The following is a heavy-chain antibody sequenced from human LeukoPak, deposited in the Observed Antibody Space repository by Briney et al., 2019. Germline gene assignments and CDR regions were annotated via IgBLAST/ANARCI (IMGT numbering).Heavy chain of an antibody. CDR2: INPTGDT. CDR1: RYTFTDYY. Sequence: ASVQVSCKASRYTFTDYYMHWLRQAPGQGLEWIGIINPTGDTSYAQQFHGRVTMTRHTSTSPLYMELSSLSSEDTGVYYCGRLRVDEPGRYCPPVDYWGQGTLVTVST. J-gene: IGHJ4*02. D-gene: IGHD1-14*01. V-gene: IGHV1-46*01. CDR3: GRLRVDEPGRYCPPVDY.